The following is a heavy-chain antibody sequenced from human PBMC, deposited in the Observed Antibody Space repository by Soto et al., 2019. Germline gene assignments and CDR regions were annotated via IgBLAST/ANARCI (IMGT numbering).Heavy chain of an antibody. CDR2: IYPSNSDT. CDR1: GYNFAIYW. D-gene: IGHD6-13*01. J-gene: IGHJ4*02. V-gene: IGHV5-51*01. Sequence: VESLKISCQASGYNFAIYWIGWVRQMPGKGLEWMGIIYPSNSDTKYNPSFQGQVTISANKSINTAYLQLSSLTASDTAVYYCARHRLYSSSWTTFDYWGQGALVTVS. CDR3: ARHRLYSSSWTTFDY.